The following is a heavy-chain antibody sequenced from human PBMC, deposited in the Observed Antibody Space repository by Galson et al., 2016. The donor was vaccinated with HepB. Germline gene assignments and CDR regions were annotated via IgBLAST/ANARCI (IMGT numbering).Heavy chain of an antibody. D-gene: IGHD5-12*01. J-gene: IGHJ4*02. Sequence: SVKVSCKASGDTFSRYGIGWVRQAPGRGLEWMGGIIPFFGTANYAQNFEDRVTINADKSTSTDYMELSSLRYEDTAVYYCARVRVDYFDYWGQGTLVTVSS. CDR1: GDTFSRYG. CDR3: ARVRVDYFDY. CDR2: IIPFFGTA. V-gene: IGHV1-69*06.